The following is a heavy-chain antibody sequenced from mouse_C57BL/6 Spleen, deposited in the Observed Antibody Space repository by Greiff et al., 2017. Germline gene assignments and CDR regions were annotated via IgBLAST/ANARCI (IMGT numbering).Heavy chain of an antibody. CDR2: INPSTGGT. CDR3: ARNYGSSPAWFAY. V-gene: IGHV1-42*01. D-gene: IGHD1-1*01. J-gene: IGHJ3*01. Sequence: VQLQHSGPELVKPGASVKISCKASGYSFTGYYMNWVKQSPEKSLEWIGEINPSTGGTTYNQKFKAKATLTVDKSSSTAYMQLKSLTSEDSAVYYCARNYGSSPAWFAYWGQGTLVTVSA. CDR1: GYSFTGYY.